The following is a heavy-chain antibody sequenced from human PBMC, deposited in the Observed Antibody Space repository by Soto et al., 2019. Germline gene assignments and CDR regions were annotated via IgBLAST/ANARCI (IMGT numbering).Heavy chain of an antibody. Sequence: EVRLVQTGGGLIQPGGSLRLSCAGSGFSVRHNYMFWVRQAPGKGLEWVSLIYSGGGTNYAHSVKGRFTISGDNSKKTLFHQMNSLRVEDTAVYYCARKTDSAGDGDFWGQGTLVTVSS. V-gene: IGHV3-53*02. J-gene: IGHJ4*02. CDR1: GFSVRHNY. CDR3: ARKTDSAGDGDF. CDR2: IYSGGGT. D-gene: IGHD2-21*01.